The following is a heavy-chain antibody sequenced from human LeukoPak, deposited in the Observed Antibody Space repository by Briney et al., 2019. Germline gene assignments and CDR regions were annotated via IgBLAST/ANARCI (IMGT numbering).Heavy chain of an antibody. CDR2: ISYDGYNE. CDR3: AKDRTPHQYDFWSGSY. J-gene: IGHJ4*02. D-gene: IGHD3-3*01. CDR1: GFTFSYYG. Sequence: PGGSLRLSCAASGFTFSYYGMHWVRQAPGKGLEWVAVISYDGYNEYYADSVKGRFIISRDNSKNTLYLQMNSLRAEDTAVYYCAKDRTPHQYDFWSGSYWGQGTLVTVSS. V-gene: IGHV3-30*18.